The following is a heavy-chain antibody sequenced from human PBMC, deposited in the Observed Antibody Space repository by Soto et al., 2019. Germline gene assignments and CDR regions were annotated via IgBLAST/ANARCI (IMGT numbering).Heavy chain of an antibody. Sequence: SETLSLTCTVSGGSISSGGYYWSWIRQHPGKGLEWIGYIYYSGSTYYNPSLKSRVTISVDTSKNQFSLKLSSVTAADTAVYYCARDRSGSGSYLSGFFDYWGQGTLVTVSS. CDR2: IYYSGST. D-gene: IGHD3-10*01. CDR3: ARDRSGSGSYLSGFFDY. V-gene: IGHV4-31*03. J-gene: IGHJ4*02. CDR1: GGSISSGGYY.